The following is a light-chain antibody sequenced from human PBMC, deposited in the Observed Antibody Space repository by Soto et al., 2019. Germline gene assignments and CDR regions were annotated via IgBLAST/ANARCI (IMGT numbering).Light chain of an antibody. CDR2: GAS. Sequence: EIVLTQSPGTLSLSPGHRATLSCRASQSVSNNYLAWYQQKPGQAPRLLIYGASSRATGVPDRFSGSGSGTDFTLTISRLEPEDFAVYYCQQYGTTPLTFGGGTKVDIK. V-gene: IGKV3-20*01. CDR1: QSVSNNY. J-gene: IGKJ4*01. CDR3: QQYGTTPLT.